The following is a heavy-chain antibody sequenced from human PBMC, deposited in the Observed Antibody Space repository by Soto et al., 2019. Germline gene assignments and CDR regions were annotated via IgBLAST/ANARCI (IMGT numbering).Heavy chain of an antibody. CDR1: GFTFSSYS. CDR3: ARDSPVAGSFDY. CDR2: ISSSSSYI. D-gene: IGHD6-19*01. V-gene: IGHV3-21*01. Sequence: PGGSLRLSCAASGFTFSSYSMNWVRQAPGKGLEWVSSISSSSSYIYYADSVKGRFTISRDNAKNSLYLQMNSLRAEDTAVYYCARDSPVAGSFDYWGQGTLVTVSS. J-gene: IGHJ4*02.